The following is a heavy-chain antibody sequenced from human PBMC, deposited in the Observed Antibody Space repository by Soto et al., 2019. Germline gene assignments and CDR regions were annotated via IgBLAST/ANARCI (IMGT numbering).Heavy chain of an antibody. J-gene: IGHJ6*02. V-gene: IGHV1-3*01. CDR2: INAGNGNT. Sequence: ASVKVSCKASGYTFTSYAMHWVRQAPGQRLEWMGWINAGNGNTKYSQKFQGRVTITRGTSASTAYMELSSLRSDDTAVYYCARSKLGFGELFSSRFYYGMDVWGQGTTVTVSS. CDR3: ARSKLGFGELFSSRFYYGMDV. D-gene: IGHD3-10*01. CDR1: GYTFTSYA.